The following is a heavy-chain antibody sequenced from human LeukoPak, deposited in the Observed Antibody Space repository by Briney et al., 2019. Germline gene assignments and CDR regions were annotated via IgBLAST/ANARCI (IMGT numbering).Heavy chain of an antibody. V-gene: IGHV3-23*01. Sequence: GDSLRLSCAASAFTFRSYAMTWVRQAPGKGLQWVSAISGSGGTTYYADSVKGRFTISRDNSKNTLYLQMNSLRAEDTAVYYCAKFGSSGSYYNAFDYWGQGTLVTVSS. CDR3: AKFGSSGSYYNAFDY. J-gene: IGHJ4*02. CDR2: ISGSGGTT. D-gene: IGHD3-10*01. CDR1: AFTFRSYA.